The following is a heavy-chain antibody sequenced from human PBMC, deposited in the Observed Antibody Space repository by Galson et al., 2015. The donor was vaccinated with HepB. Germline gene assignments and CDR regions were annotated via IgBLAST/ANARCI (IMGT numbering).Heavy chain of an antibody. CDR1: GFSLSTSGMC. J-gene: IGHJ4*02. V-gene: IGHV2-70*11. D-gene: IGHD3-22*01. CDR2: IDWDDDK. CDR3: AQQYSSGYYYVLS. Sequence: PALVKPTQTLTLTCTFSGFSLSTSGMCVSWIRQPPGKALEWLARIDWDDDKYYSTSLKTRLTISKDTSKNQVVLTMTNMDPVDTATYYCAQQYSSGYYYVLSWGQGTLVTVSS.